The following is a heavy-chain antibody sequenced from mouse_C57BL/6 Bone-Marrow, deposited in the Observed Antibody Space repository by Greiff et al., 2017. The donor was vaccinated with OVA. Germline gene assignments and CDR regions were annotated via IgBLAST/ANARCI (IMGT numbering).Heavy chain of an antibody. CDR1: GYTFTSYW. CDR2: IDPSDSYT. CDR3: ARGTTMVKRAWFAD. J-gene: IGHJ3*01. Sequence: QVQLQQPGAELVMPGASVKLSCKASGYTFTSYWMHWVKQRPGQGLEWIGEIDPSDSYTNYNQKFKGKSTLTVDKSSSTAYMQLSSLTSEDSAVYYCARGTTMVKRAWFADWGQGTLVTVSA. D-gene: IGHD2-1*01. V-gene: IGHV1-69*01.